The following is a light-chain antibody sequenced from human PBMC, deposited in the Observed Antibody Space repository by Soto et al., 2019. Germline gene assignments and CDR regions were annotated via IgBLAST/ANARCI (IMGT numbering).Light chain of an antibody. CDR2: EGS. V-gene: IGLV2-23*01. Sequence: QSALTQPASVSGSPGQSITISCTGTSSDVGSHNLVSWYQQHPGKAPKLMIYEGSKRPSGVSNRFSGSKSGNTASLTISGVQAEDEADYYCCSYAGSSTLVFGGGTKVTVL. CDR3: CSYAGSSTLV. CDR1: SSDVGSHNL. J-gene: IGLJ2*01.